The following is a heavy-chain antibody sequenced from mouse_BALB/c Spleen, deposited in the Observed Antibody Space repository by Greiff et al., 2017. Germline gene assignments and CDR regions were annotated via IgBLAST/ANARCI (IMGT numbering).Heavy chain of an antibody. CDR2: ISSGGST. V-gene: IGHV5-6-5*01. Sequence: EVKLVESGGGLVKPGGSLKLSCAASGFTFSSYALSWVRQTPETRLEWVASISSGGSTYYPDSVKGRFTISRDNARNILYLQMSSLRSEDTAMYYCAREGYYYGSDYWGQGTTLTVSS. D-gene: IGHD1-1*01. J-gene: IGHJ2*01. CDR1: GFTFSSYA. CDR3: AREGYYYGSDY.